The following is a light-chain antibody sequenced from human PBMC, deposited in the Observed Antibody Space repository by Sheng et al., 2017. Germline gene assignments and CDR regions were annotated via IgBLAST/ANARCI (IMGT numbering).Light chain of an antibody. J-gene: IGKJ5*01. CDR1: EDTYIY. CDR3: QRYDNLRSII. V-gene: IGKV1-33*01. CDR2: DAS. Sequence: DIQMTQSPSSLSASVGDVVTITCRASEDTYIYLNWYQQKPGKAPKLLISDASNLETGVPSRFSGSGSGTDFTLTISSLQPEDVGTYYCQRYDNLRSIIFGQGTRLEIK.